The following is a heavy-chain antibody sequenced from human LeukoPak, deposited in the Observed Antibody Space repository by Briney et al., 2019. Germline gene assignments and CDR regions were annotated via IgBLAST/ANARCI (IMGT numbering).Heavy chain of an antibody. CDR3: AKDTAQGYTYGTIEQDY. J-gene: IGHJ4*02. D-gene: IGHD5-18*01. V-gene: IGHV3-23*01. CDR2: VSESGEIT. CDR1: GIAFSTYA. Sequence: PGGSLRLSCAASGIAFSTYAMSWVRQAPGKGLEWVSVVSESGEITHYADSVKGRFTISRDNSKNTVYIQMNSLRAEDSAVYYCAKDTAQGYTYGTIEQDYWGQGTRVTVSS.